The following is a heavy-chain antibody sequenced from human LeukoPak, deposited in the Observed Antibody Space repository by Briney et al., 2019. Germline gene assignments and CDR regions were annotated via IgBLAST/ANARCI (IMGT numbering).Heavy chain of an antibody. Sequence: SETLSLTCTVSGGSISSSSYYWGWIRQPPGKGLEWIGSIYYSGSTYYNPSLKSRVTISLDTSTNQFSLKLSSVTAADTAVYYCARGPRYCSGGNCYSHWYFDLWGRGTLVTVSS. V-gene: IGHV4-39*07. CDR1: GGSISSSSYY. D-gene: IGHD2-15*01. CDR2: IYYSGST. J-gene: IGHJ2*01. CDR3: ARGPRYCSGGNCYSHWYFDL.